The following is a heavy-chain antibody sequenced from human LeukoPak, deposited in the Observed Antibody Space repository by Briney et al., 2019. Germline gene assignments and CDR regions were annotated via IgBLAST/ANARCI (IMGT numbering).Heavy chain of an antibody. CDR1: GFTFSNYA. CDR3: ATDQRYAFDY. CDR2: ISGSTGST. D-gene: IGHD3-9*01. Sequence: PGGSLRLSCAASGFTFSNYAMNWVRQAPGKGLEWVSLISGSTGSTYYADSVKGRVTISRDDGKNTLYLHMNSLRDDDTAVYYCATDQRYAFDYWGQGILVTVSS. V-gene: IGHV3-23*01. J-gene: IGHJ4*02.